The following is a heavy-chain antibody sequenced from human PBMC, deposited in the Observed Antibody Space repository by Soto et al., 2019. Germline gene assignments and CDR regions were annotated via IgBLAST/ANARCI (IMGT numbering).Heavy chain of an antibody. CDR2: IYPGDSDT. CDR1: GYSFTSYW. V-gene: IGHV5-51*01. CDR3: ARRPPAAGTADYYYGMDV. D-gene: IGHD6-13*01. J-gene: IGHJ6*02. Sequence: EVQLMQSGAEVKKPGESLKISCKGSGYSFTSYWIGWVRQVPGKGLEWMGIIYPGDSDTRYSPSFQGQVTISADKSISTAYLQWSSLKASDTAMYYCARRPPAAGTADYYYGMDVWGQGTTVTVSS.